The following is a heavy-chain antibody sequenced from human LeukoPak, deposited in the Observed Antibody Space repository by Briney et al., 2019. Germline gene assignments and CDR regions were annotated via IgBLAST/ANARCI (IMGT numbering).Heavy chain of an antibody. Sequence: GGSLRLSCAASGFTFSSYSMNWVRQAPGKGLEWVSSISSSSSYIYYADSVKGRFTISRDNAKNSLYLQMNSLRAEDTAVYYCGRRGIGDYAPKFDPWGQGTLVTVSS. V-gene: IGHV3-21*01. CDR3: GRRGIGDYAPKFDP. CDR2: ISSSSSYI. D-gene: IGHD4-17*01. CDR1: GFTFSSYS. J-gene: IGHJ5*02.